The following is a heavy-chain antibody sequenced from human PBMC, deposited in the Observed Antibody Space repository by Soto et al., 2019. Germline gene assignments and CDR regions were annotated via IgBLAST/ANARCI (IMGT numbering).Heavy chain of an antibody. Sequence: PSETLSLTCTVSGGSISSYYWSWIRQPPGKGLEWIGYIYYSGSTNYNPSLKSRVTISVDTSKNQFSLKLSSVTAADTAVYYCARHISFPAGWFDPWGQGTLVTVSS. CDR2: IYYSGST. V-gene: IGHV4-59*08. J-gene: IGHJ5*02. CDR1: GGSISSYY. D-gene: IGHD2-21*01. CDR3: ARHISFPAGWFDP.